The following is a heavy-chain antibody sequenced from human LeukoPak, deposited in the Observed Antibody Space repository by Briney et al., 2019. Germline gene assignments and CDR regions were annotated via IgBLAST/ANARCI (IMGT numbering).Heavy chain of an antibody. CDR2: IYTSGST. V-gene: IGHV4-61*02. CDR1: GGSISSGSYY. D-gene: IGHD1-26*01. Sequence: PSETLSLTCTVSGGSISSGSYYWSWIRQPAGKGLEWIGRIYTSGSTNYNPSLKSRVTISVDTSKNQFSLKLSSVTAADTALYYCARDSSGGSYWDYWGQGTLVTVSS. CDR3: ARDSSGGSYWDY. J-gene: IGHJ4*02.